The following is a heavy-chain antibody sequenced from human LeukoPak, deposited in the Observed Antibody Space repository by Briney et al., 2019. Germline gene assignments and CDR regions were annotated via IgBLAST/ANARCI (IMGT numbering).Heavy chain of an antibody. CDR2: ISYDGSNK. CDR3: VRGGHRIAAEGPFAI. J-gene: IGHJ3*02. Sequence: GGSLRLSCAASGFTFSSYAMHWVRQAPGKGLEWVAVISYDGSNKYYADSVKGRFTISRDNSKNTLYLQMNSLRAEDTAVYYCVRGGHRIAAEGPFAIWGQGTMVTVSS. V-gene: IGHV3-30*04. CDR1: GFTFSSYA. D-gene: IGHD6-13*01.